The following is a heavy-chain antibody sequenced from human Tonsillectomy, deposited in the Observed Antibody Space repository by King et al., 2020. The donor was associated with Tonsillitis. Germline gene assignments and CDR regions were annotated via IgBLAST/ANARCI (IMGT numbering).Heavy chain of an antibody. CDR2: ISFDGSNK. CDR1: GFTFSSYA. CDR3: AMGSESSSAGGSYYFDY. J-gene: IGHJ4*02. V-gene: IGHV3-30*04. Sequence: QLVQSGGGVVQPGRSLRLSCAASGFTFSSYAMHWVRQAPGKGLEWVAGISFDGSNKYYADSVKGRFTISRDNSKNTLDLRMNCLRAEDTVVYYCAMGSESSSAGGSYYFDYWGQGTLVTVSS. D-gene: IGHD6-6*01.